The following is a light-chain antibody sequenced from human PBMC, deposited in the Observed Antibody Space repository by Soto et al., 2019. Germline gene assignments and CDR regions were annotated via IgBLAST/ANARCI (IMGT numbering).Light chain of an antibody. CDR2: EVS. CDR3: ISHTTTGTYV. CDR1: GIDVCAYDY. V-gene: IGLV2-14*01. J-gene: IGLJ1*01. Sequence: QSALTQPASVCGSPGQSITISCTGTGIDVCAYDYVSWYQQHPGKAPKLMISEVSNRPSGVSNRFSGSKSGNTASLTISGLQAEDDADYYCISHTTTGTYVFGTGTKLTVL.